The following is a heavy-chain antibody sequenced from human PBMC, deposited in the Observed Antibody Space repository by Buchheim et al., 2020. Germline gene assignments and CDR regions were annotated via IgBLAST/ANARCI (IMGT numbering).Heavy chain of an antibody. CDR3: ARAQLYPAPFGAFDI. CDR1: GGSISSGGYS. D-gene: IGHD2-8*01. Sequence: QLQLQESSSGLVKPSQTLSLTCAVSGGSISSGGYSWSWIRQPPGKGLEWIGYIYHSGSTYYDPSLKSRVTISVDRSKNQFSLKLSSVTAADPAVYYCARAQLYPAPFGAFDIWGQGT. J-gene: IGHJ3*02. CDR2: IYHSGST. V-gene: IGHV4-30-2*01.